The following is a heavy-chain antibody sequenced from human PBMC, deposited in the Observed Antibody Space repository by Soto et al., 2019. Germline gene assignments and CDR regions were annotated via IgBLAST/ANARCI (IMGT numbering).Heavy chain of an antibody. D-gene: IGHD3-3*01. V-gene: IGHV4-39*01. CDR3: ARHAAGEGIFGVVIPYYYYGMDV. CDR1: GGSISSSSYY. J-gene: IGHJ6*02. Sequence: SETLSLTCTVSGGSISSSSYYWGWIRQPPGKGLEWIGSIYYSGSTYYNPSLKSRVTISVDTSKTQFSLKLSSVTAADTAVYYCARHAAGEGIFGVVIPYYYYGMDVWGQGTTVTVSS. CDR2: IYYSGST.